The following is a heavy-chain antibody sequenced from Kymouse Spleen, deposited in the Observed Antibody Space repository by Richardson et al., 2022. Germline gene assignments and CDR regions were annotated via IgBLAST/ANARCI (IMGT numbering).Heavy chain of an antibody. CDR3: AKHSNSNWFDP. CDR1: GFTFSSYG. D-gene: IGHD4-11,IGHD4-11*01. CDR2: ISYDGSNK. Sequence: QVQLVESGGGVVQPGRSLRLSCAASGFTFSSYGMHWVRQAPGKGLEWVAVISYDGSNKYYADSVKGRFTISRDNSKNTLYLQMNSLRAEDTAVYYCAKHSNSNWFDPWGQGTLVTVSS. J-gene: IGHJ5*02. V-gene: IGHV3-30*18.